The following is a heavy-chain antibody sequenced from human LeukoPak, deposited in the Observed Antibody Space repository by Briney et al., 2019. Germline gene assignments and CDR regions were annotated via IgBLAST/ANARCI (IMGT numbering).Heavy chain of an antibody. CDR2: ITADSGTT. J-gene: IGHJ4*02. CDR1: GFTFSTKS. Sequence: PGGSLRLSCAVSGFTFSTKSMNWVRQAPGKGLEWVSYITADSGTTYYADSVKGRFTISRDNAKNSLYLQMSSLRDEDTAVYYCASRDYFDYWGQGTLVTVSS. V-gene: IGHV3-48*02. CDR3: ASRDYFDY.